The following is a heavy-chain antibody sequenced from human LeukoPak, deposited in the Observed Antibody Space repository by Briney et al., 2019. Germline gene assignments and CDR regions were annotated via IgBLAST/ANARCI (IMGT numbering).Heavy chain of an antibody. Sequence: ASVKVSCKASGYTFTSYYMHWVRQAPGPGLEGMGIINPSGGSTSYAQKFQGRVTMTRDMSTSTVYMELSSLRSEDTAVYYCARDGDSSGYYYVGDYWGQGTLVTVSS. V-gene: IGHV1-46*01. CDR1: GYTFTSYY. D-gene: IGHD3-22*01. CDR2: INPSGGST. J-gene: IGHJ4*02. CDR3: ARDGDSSGYYYVGDY.